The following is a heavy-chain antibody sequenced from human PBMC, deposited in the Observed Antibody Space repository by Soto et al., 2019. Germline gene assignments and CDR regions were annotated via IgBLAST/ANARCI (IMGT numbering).Heavy chain of an antibody. CDR1: GGTFSSYS. V-gene: IGHV1-69*01. Sequence: QVQLVQSGAEVKKPGSSVKVSCKASGGTFSSYSIKWVRQAPGQGLEWMGDIITIFGTANYAQKFQGRVKITADESTSTAYMELSSLRSEDTAVYYCARDGGRNSGGIDYWGQGTLVNVSS. CDR2: IITIFGTA. D-gene: IGHD1-26*01. CDR3: ARDGGRNSGGIDY. J-gene: IGHJ4*02.